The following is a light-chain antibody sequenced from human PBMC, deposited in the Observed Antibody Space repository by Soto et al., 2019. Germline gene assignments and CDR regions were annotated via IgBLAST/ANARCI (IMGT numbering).Light chain of an antibody. CDR3: QSYDSRLSGYV. J-gene: IGLJ1*01. Sequence: QSVLTQPPSVSGAPGQRVTISCTGSSSNIGPTYDVHWYQQLPGTAPKLLIYANTNRPSGVPDRFSGSKSGTSASLAITGLQAEDEADYFCQSYDSRLSGYVFGTGTKVT. CDR1: SSNIGPTYD. V-gene: IGLV1-40*01. CDR2: ANT.